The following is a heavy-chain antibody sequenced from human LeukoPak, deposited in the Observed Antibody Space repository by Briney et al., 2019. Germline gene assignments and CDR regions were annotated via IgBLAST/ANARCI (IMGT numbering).Heavy chain of an antibody. J-gene: IGHJ4*02. D-gene: IGHD2-2*01. CDR1: GGSISSYY. V-gene: IGHV4-59*01. Sequence: SETLSLTCTVSGGSISSYYWSWIRQPPGKGLEWIGYIYYSGSTNYNPSLKSRVTISVDTSKNQFSLKLSSVTAADTAVYYCARDPYCSSTSCYRGGFDYWGQGTLVTVSS. CDR2: IYYSGST. CDR3: ARDPYCSSTSCYRGGFDY.